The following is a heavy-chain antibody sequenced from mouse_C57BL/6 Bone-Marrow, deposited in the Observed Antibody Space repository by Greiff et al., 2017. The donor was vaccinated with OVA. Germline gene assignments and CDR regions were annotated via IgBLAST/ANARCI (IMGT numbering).Heavy chain of an antibody. Sequence: QVQLKQPGAELVKPGASVKLSCKASGYTFTSYWMHWVKQRPGQGLAWIGMIHPNSGSTNYNEKFKSKATLTVDKSSSTAYMQLSSLTSEDSAVYYCARADYYGSSYRFAYWGQGTLVTVSA. J-gene: IGHJ3*01. V-gene: IGHV1-64*01. CDR3: ARADYYGSSYRFAY. D-gene: IGHD1-1*01. CDR1: GYTFTSYW. CDR2: IHPNSGST.